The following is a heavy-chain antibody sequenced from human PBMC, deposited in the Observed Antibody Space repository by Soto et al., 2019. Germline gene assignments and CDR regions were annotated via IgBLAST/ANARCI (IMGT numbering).Heavy chain of an antibody. CDR3: ARETSYGQSATIVGEF. J-gene: IGHJ4*02. D-gene: IGHD3-10*01. V-gene: IGHV3-48*03. CDR1: GFRFNGYE. Sequence: EVQLVESGGGLVQPGGSLRLSCVGSGFRFNGYEINWVRQAPGKGLEWISYINSGGSLIYYAASVKGRFTISRDNYEDSVYLQMNSLRADDTALYYCARETSYGQSATIVGEFWGQGTLVSVSS. CDR2: INSGGSLI.